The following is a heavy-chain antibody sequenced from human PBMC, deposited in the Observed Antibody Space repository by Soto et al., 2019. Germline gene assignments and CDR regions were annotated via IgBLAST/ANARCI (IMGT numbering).Heavy chain of an antibody. CDR3: ARDLYDSSGYQSPGPDFDY. D-gene: IGHD3-22*01. CDR1: GFTFSDYY. J-gene: IGHJ4*02. V-gene: IGHV3-33*08. Sequence: LRLSCAASGFTFSDYYMSWFRQAPGKGLEWVAFIWYNGCNKYDADSVKGRFTISRDNSKNTLYLQMNSPRAEDTAVYYCARDLYDSSGYQSPGPDFDYWGQGTLVTVSS. CDR2: IWYNGCNK.